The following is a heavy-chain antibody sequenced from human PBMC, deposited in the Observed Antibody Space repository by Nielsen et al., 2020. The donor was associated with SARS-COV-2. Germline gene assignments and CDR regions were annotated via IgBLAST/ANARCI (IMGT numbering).Heavy chain of an antibody. CDR1: GYTFNSYS. CDR3: ARDRLDSSSSSNWFDP. CDR2: INTNTGNP. Sequence: ASVKVSCKASGYTFNSYSLNWVRQAPGQGLEWMGWINTNTGNPTYAQGFTGRFVFSLDTSVSTAYLQISSLKAEDTAVYYCARDRLDSSSSSNWFDPWGQGTLVTVSS. D-gene: IGHD6-13*01. V-gene: IGHV7-4-1*02. J-gene: IGHJ5*02.